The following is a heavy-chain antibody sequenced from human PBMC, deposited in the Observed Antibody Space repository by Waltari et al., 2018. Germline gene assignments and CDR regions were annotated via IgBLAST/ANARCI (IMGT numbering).Heavy chain of an antibody. CDR1: GATFSSYT. CDR2: IIPILGIA. V-gene: IGHV1-69*02. Sequence: QVQLVQSGAEVKKPGSSVKVSCKASGATFSSYTISWVRQAPGQGLEWMGRIIPILGIANYAQKFQGRVTITADKSTSTAYMELSSLRSEDTAVYYCASDVAYCGGDCYSPWGYWGQGTLVTVSS. CDR3: ASDVAYCGGDCYSPWGY. D-gene: IGHD2-21*02. J-gene: IGHJ4*02.